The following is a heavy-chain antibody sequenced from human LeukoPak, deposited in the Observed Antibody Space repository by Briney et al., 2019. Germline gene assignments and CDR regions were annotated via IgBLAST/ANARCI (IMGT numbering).Heavy chain of an antibody. D-gene: IGHD1-26*01. V-gene: IGHV1-69*13. CDR3: ARSNLYSGSYYDMYYFDY. Sequence: ASVKVSCKASGGTFSSYAISWVRQAPGQGLEWMGGIIPIFGTANYARKFQGRVTITADESTSTAYMELSSLRSEDTAVYYCARSNLYSGSYYDMYYFDYWGQGTLVTVSS. J-gene: IGHJ4*02. CDR1: GGTFSSYA. CDR2: IIPIFGTA.